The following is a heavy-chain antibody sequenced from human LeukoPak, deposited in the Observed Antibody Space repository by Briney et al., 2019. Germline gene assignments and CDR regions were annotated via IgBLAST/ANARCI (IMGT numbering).Heavy chain of an antibody. CDR1: GGSISSGSYY. V-gene: IGHV4-61*02. Sequence: SETLSLTCTVSGGSISSGSYYWSWIRQPAGKGLEWIGRIYTSGSTNYNPSLKSRVTISVDTSKNQFSLKLSSVTAADTAVYYCARGGWEYGMDVWGQGTTVTVSS. CDR3: ARGGWEYGMDV. CDR2: IYTSGST. D-gene: IGHD1-26*01. J-gene: IGHJ6*02.